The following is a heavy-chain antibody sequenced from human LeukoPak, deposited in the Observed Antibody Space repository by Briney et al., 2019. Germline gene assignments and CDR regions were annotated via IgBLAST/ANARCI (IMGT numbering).Heavy chain of an antibody. V-gene: IGHV4-34*01. J-gene: IGHJ5*02. CDR2: INPSGST. CDR1: GEYVTHYY. Sequence: PSETLSLTGAVYGEYVTHYYYNWLRQPPGKGLEWIGEINPSGSTNYNPSLKSRVTISVDTSKNHFSLKLSSLTAADTAIYYCARGRGTWGQGTLVTVSS. CDR3: ARGRGT. D-gene: IGHD3-10*01.